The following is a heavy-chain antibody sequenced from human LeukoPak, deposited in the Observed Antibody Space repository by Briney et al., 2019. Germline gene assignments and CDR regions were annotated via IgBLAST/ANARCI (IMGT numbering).Heavy chain of an antibody. D-gene: IGHD2-2*01. Sequence: GGSLRLSCAASGFTFSSYGMHWVRQAPGKGLEWVAVISYDGSNKYYADSVKGRFTISRDNSKNTLYLQMNSLRAEDTAVYYCAKELYCSSTSCPFDYWGQGTLVTVSS. CDR1: GFTFSSYG. CDR3: AKELYCSSTSCPFDY. V-gene: IGHV3-30*18. J-gene: IGHJ4*02. CDR2: ISYDGSNK.